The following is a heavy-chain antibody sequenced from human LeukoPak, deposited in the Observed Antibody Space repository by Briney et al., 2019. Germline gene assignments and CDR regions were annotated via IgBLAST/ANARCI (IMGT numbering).Heavy chain of an antibody. Sequence: PGGSLRLSCAASGFTFSSYEMNWVRQAPGKGLEWVSYISSSGSTIYYADSVKGRFTISRDNAKNSLYLQMNSLRAEDTAVYYCARDCYEYGECYFDYWGQGTLVTVSS. D-gene: IGHD3-10*01. J-gene: IGHJ4*02. CDR1: GFTFSSYE. CDR3: ARDCYEYGECYFDY. V-gene: IGHV3-48*03. CDR2: ISSSGSTI.